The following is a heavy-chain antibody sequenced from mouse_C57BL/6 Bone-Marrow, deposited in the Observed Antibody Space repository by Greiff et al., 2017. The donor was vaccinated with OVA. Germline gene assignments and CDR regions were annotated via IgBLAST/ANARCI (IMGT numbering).Heavy chain of an antibody. CDR3: ARQGLVYYFDY. CDR2: ISSGGSYT. V-gene: IGHV5-6*01. Sequence: VQLQQSGGDLVKPGGSLKLSCAASGFTFSSYGMSWVRQTPDKRLEWVATISSGGSYTYYPDSVKGRFTISRDNAKNTLYLQMSSLKSEDTAMYYCARQGLVYYFDYWGQGTTLTVSS. D-gene: IGHD1-1*02. CDR1: GFTFSSYG. J-gene: IGHJ2*01.